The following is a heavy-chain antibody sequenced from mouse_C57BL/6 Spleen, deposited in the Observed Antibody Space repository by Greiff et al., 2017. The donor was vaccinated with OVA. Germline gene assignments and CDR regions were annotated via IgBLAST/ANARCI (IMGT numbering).Heavy chain of an antibody. J-gene: IGHJ3*01. CDR1: GYTFTDYN. Sequence: EVQGVESGPELVKPGASVKMSCKASGYTFTDYNMHWVKQSHGKSLEWIGYINPNNGGTSYNQKFKGKATLTVNKSSSTAYMELRSLTSEDSAVYYCARGPTGFAYWGQGTLVTVSA. V-gene: IGHV1-22*01. CDR2: INPNNGGT. CDR3: ARGPTGFAY.